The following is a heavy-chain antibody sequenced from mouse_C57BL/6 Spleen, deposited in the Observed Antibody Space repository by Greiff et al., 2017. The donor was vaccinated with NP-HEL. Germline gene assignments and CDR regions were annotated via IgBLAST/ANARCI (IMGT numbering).Heavy chain of an antibody. CDR3: ARGDGNYWFAY. CDR2: IDPSDSET. V-gene: IGHV1-52*01. Sequence: QVQLQQPGAELVRPGSSVKLSCKASGYTFTSYWMHWVKQRPIQGLEWIGNIDPSDSETHYNQKFKGKSTLTVDKSSSTAYMQLSSLTSEDSAVYYCARGDGNYWFAYWGQGTLVTVSA. D-gene: IGHD2-1*01. CDR1: GYTFTSYW. J-gene: IGHJ3*01.